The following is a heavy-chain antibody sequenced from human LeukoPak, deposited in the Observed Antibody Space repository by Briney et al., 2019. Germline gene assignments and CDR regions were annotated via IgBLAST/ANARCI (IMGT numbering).Heavy chain of an antibody. CDR3: AKGLLGWFDP. CDR2: ISGSGGST. CDR1: GFTFSSYA. Sequence: PGGSLRLSCAASGFTFSSYAMSWARQAPGKGLEWVSGISGSGGSTNYADAVKGRFTISRDNSKNALYLEMNSLRVEDTAVYYCAKGLLGWFDPWGPGTLVTVSS. J-gene: IGHJ5*02. V-gene: IGHV3-23*01.